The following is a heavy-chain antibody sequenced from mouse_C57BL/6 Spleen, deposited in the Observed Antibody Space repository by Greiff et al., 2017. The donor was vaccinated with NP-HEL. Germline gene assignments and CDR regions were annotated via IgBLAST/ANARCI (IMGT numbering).Heavy chain of an antibody. Sequence: VQLQESGPELVKPGASVTISCKASGYAFSSSWMNWVKQRPGKGLEWIGRIYPGDGDTNYNGKFKGKATLTADKSSSTAYMQLSSLTSEDSAVYFCARSGGSGYLFDYWGQGTTLTVSS. CDR1: GYAFSSSW. J-gene: IGHJ2*01. CDR3: ARSGGSGYLFDY. D-gene: IGHD3-2*02. CDR2: IYPGDGDT. V-gene: IGHV1-82*01.